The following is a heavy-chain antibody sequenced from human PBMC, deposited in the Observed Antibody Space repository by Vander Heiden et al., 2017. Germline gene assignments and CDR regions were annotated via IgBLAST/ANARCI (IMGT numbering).Heavy chain of an antibody. CDR1: GFRFSDHY. CDR2: ISTGKRII. CDR3: ARVGVAHYYDAMAV. J-gene: IGHJ6*02. D-gene: IGHD2-8*01. Sequence: QVQLVASVGGLVKPGGSLRLSCAASGFRFSDHYMSWIRQDTGKGLGWVSYISTGKRIIYCAESVKCRFTISKDNTKNSVYLQMNSLRAEDTAVYYCARVGVAHYYDAMAVWGQGTTVTVSS. V-gene: IGHV3-11*01.